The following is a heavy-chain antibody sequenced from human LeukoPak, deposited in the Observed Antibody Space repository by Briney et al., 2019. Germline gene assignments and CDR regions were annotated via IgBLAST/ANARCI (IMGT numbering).Heavy chain of an antibody. CDR1: GGSFSGYY. V-gene: IGHV4-34*01. D-gene: IGHD4-17*01. CDR3: ARVGATVTTYYYYYYYMDV. J-gene: IGHJ6*03. CDR2: INHSGST. Sequence: PSETLSLTCAVYGGSFSGYYWSWIRQPPGKGLEWIGEINHSGSTNYNPSLKSRVTISVDTSKNQFYLKLSSVTAADTAVYYCARVGATVTTYYYYYYYMDVWGKGTTVTVSS.